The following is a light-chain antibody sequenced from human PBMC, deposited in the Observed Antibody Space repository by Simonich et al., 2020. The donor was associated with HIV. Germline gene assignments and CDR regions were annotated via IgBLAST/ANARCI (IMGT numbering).Light chain of an antibody. Sequence: DIVMTQSPDSLAVSLGERATIDCKSSQSVLYSSNNKNYLAWYQQKPGQPPKLLIYWASTRESGVPDRFSGSGCGSDFTLTISSLQAEDVAVYYCQQSYNTPYTFGQGTKLEIK. CDR2: WAS. CDR3: QQSYNTPYT. J-gene: IGKJ2*01. V-gene: IGKV4-1*01. CDR1: QSVLYSSNNKNY.